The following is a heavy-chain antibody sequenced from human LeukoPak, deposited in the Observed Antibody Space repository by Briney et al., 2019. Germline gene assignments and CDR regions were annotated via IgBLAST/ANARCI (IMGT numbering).Heavy chain of an antibody. D-gene: IGHD2-15*01. J-gene: IGHJ4*02. V-gene: IGHV4-39*07. CDR1: GGSISTSNYY. Sequence: SETLSLTCTVSGGSISTSNYYWGWIRQPPGKGLEWIGSICYSGSTYYNPSLKSRVTISVDTSKNQFSLKLSSVTAADTAVYYCARGRSRAYCSGGSCPFDYWGQGTLVTVSS. CDR3: ARGRSRAYCSGGSCPFDY. CDR2: ICYSGST.